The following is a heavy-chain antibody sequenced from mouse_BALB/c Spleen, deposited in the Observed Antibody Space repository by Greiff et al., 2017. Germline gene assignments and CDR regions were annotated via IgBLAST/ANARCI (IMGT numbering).Heavy chain of an antibody. CDR2: IWAGGST. V-gene: IGHV2-9*02. J-gene: IGHJ2*01. CDR3: ARDRGGYGNYGDY. D-gene: IGHD2-10*02. CDR1: GFSLTSYG. Sequence: VQGVESGPGLVAPSQSLSITCTVSGFSLTSYGVHWVRQPPGKGLEWLGVIWAGGSTNYNSALMSRLSISKDNSKSQVFLKMNSLQTGDTAMYYCARDRGGYGNYGDYWGQGTTLTVSS.